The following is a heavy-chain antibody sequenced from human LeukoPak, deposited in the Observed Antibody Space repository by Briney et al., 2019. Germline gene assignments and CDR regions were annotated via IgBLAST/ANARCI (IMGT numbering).Heavy chain of an antibody. CDR1: GGSISSYY. J-gene: IGHJ4*02. D-gene: IGHD3-10*01. CDR3: ARPSRYYGSGSSYFDY. V-gene: IGHV4-59*12. Sequence: SETLSLTCTVSGGSISSYYWSWIRQPPGKGLEWIGYIYYSGSTNYNPSLKSRVTISVDTSKNQFSLKLSSVTAADTAVYYCARPSRYYGSGSSYFDYWGQGTLVTVSS. CDR2: IYYSGST.